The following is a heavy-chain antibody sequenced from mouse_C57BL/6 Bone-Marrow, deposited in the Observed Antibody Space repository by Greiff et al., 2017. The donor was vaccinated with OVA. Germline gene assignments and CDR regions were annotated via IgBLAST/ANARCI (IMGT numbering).Heavy chain of an antibody. CDR2: INPSSGYT. CDR1: GYTFTSYT. Sequence: VQLQQSGAELARPGASVKMSCKASGYTFTSYTMHWVKQRPGQGLEWIGYINPSSGYTKYNQKFKDKATLTADKSSSTAYMQLSSLTSEDSAVYYWARDYYSIYYAMDYWGQGTSVTVSS. D-gene: IGHD2-5*01. V-gene: IGHV1-4*01. CDR3: ARDYYSIYYAMDY. J-gene: IGHJ4*01.